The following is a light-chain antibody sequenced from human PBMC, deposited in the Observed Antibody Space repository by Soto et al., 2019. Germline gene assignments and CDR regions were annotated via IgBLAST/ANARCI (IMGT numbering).Light chain of an antibody. CDR3: CSYGGGNNFYV. CDR2: EVS. Sequence: QSLLTHPPSSSGSPGQSVTISCTGTSSDIGTYDYVSWYQHLPGKAPKLIIYEVSKRPSGVPDRFSGSKSGNTAPLTVPGLQAEDEGDYYCCSYGGGNNFYVFGTGTKVTVL. J-gene: IGLJ1*01. CDR1: SSDIGTYDY. V-gene: IGLV2-8*01.